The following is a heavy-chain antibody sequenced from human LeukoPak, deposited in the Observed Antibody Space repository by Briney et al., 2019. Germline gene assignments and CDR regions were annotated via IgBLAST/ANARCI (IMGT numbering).Heavy chain of an antibody. CDR3: VRASGRFDY. D-gene: IGHD3-10*01. CDR2: IWSDGSNK. V-gene: IGHV3-33*01. Sequence: PGGSLRLSCAASGFTFSDYGIHWVRRAPGKGLEWVAVIWSDGSNKYYADSVKGRFTISRDNSRKTLYLLMNSLRAEDTAVYYCVRASGRFDYWGQGTLPTVSS. J-gene: IGHJ4*02. CDR1: GFTFSDYG.